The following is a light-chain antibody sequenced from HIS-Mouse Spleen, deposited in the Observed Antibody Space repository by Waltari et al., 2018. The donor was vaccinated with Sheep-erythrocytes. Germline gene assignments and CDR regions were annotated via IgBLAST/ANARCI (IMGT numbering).Light chain of an antibody. CDR1: QDISNY. CDR2: DAS. Sequence: DIQMTQSPSSLSASVVDRVTITCQASQDISNYLNWYQQKPWKAPKLLIYDASNLETGVPSRFIGSGSGTDFTFTISSLQPEDIATYYCQQYDNLPLTFGGGTKVEIK. V-gene: IGKV1-33*01. J-gene: IGKJ4*01. CDR3: QQYDNLPLT.